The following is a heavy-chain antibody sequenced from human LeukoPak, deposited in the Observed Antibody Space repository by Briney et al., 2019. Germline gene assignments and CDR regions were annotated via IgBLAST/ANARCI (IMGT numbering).Heavy chain of an antibody. CDR2: IYTSGST. CDR3: ARDTTSAQLRGSGINWFDP. Sequence: SETLSLTCTVSGGSISSYYWSWIRQPAGKGLEWIGRIYTSGSTNYNPSLKSRVTMSVDTSKNQFSLKLSSVTAADTAVYYCARDTTSAQLRGSGINWFDPWGQGTLVTVSS. CDR1: GGSISSYY. D-gene: IGHD3-10*01. V-gene: IGHV4-4*07. J-gene: IGHJ5*02.